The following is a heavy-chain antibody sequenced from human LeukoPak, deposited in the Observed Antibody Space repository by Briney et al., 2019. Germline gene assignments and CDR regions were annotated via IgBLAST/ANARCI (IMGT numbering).Heavy chain of an antibody. D-gene: IGHD6-13*01. CDR3: ARQGIAAAGHYYYYMDV. Sequence: PGGSLRLSCAASGFTFSRYAMNWVRQAPGKGLEWIGHIYTSGSTNYNPSLKSRVTISVDTSKNQFSLKLSSVTAADTAVYYCARQGIAAAGHYYYYMDVLGKGTTVTVSS. CDR1: GFTFSRYA. J-gene: IGHJ6*03. CDR2: IYTSGST. V-gene: IGHV4-4*09.